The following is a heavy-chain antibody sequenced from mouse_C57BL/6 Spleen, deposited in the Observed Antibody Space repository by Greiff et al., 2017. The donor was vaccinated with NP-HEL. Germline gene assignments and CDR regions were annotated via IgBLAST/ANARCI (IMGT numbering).Heavy chain of an antibody. CDR2: ISSGSSTI. CDR1: GFTFSDSG. D-gene: IGHD2-1*01. J-gene: IGHJ1*03. V-gene: IGHV5-17*01. CDR3: ARGDGNWYFDV. Sequence: EVMLVESGGGLVKPGGSLKLSCAASGFTFSDSGMHWVRQAPAKGLEWVAYISSGSSTIYYADTVKGRFTISRDNAKNTLFLQMTSLRSEDTAMYYCARGDGNWYFDVWGTGTTVTVSS.